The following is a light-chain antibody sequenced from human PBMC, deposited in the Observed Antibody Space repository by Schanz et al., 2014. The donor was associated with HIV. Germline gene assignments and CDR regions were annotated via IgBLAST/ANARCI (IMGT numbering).Light chain of an antibody. Sequence: QLVLTQSPSASASLGASVKLTCTLSSRHNTYAIAWHQQQPERGPRYLMKVNSDGSHTKGDGIPDRFSGSSSGAERYLTISSLQSEDEADYYCQTWGTGIHWVFGGGTKLTVL. J-gene: IGLJ3*02. CDR3: QTWGTGIHWV. CDR1: SRHNTYA. CDR2: VNSDGSH. V-gene: IGLV4-69*01.